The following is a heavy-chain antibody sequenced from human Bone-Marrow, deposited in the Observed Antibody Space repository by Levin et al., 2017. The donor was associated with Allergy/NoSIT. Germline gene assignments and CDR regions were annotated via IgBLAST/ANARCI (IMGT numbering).Heavy chain of an antibody. CDR1: GGSFSGYY. V-gene: IGHV4-34*01. CDR3: ARGRRIVGATGFGPAFDI. CDR2: INHSGST. J-gene: IGHJ3*02. Sequence: SQTLSLTCAVYGGSFSGYYWSWIRQPPGKGLEWIGEINHSGSTNYNPSLKSRVTISVDTSKNQFSLKLSSVTAADTAVYYCARGRRIVGATGFGPAFDIWGQGTMVTVSS. D-gene: IGHD1-26*01.